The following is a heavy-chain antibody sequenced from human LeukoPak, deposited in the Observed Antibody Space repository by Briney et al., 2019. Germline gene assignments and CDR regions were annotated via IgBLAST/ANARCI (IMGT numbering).Heavy chain of an antibody. D-gene: IGHD3-10*01. CDR2: INHSGST. J-gene: IGHJ4*02. CDR1: GGSFSGYY. Sequence: PSETLSLTCAVYGGSFSGYYWSWIRQHRGTGLEWIGEINHSGSTNYNPSLKSRVTISVDTSKNQFSLKLSSVTAADTAVYYCARLAYGSGSYHYWGQGTLVTVSS. V-gene: IGHV4-34*01. CDR3: ARLAYGSGSYHY.